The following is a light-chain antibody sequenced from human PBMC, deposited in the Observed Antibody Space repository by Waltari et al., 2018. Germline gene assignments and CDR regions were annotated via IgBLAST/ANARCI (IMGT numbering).Light chain of an antibody. CDR2: KKD. CDR1: TSNIGSQY. Sequence: QSVLTPTPSASGTPGQRVTISCFGSTSNIGSQYVYWYQQLPETAPQLLIYKKDQRPSGVPDRFSGSKSGTSASLAISGLRSEDEADYYCATWDDRLSGWLFGGGTKLTAL. CDR3: ATWDDRLSGWL. J-gene: IGLJ3*02. V-gene: IGLV1-47*01.